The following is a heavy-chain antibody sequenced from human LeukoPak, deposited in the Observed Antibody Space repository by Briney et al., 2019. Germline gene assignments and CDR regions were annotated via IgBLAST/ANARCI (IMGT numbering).Heavy chain of an antibody. CDR1: GGSISSYY. D-gene: IGHD3-10*01. V-gene: IGHV4-59*01. Sequence: PSETLSLTCTVSGGSISSYYWSWIRQPPGKGLEWIGYIYYSGSTNYNPSLKSRVTMSVDTSKNQFSLKLSSVTAADTAVYYCARAAGYYGSGSYFRLYYFDYWGQGTLVTVSS. J-gene: IGHJ4*02. CDR2: IYYSGST. CDR3: ARAAGYYGSGSYFRLYYFDY.